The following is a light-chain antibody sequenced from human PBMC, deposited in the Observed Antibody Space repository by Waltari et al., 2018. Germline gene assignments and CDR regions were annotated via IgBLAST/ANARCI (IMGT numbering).Light chain of an antibody. CDR3: ASWDDSLNGHWV. CDR1: ASNIGGNL. J-gene: IGLJ3*02. Sequence: QSVLTQPPSASGTPGQSVTIPCSGGASNIGGNLVNWYQQLQGKAPKLLIYRSDLRSSGVPDRFSGSKSGTSASLAISGLQSEDEADYFCASWDDSLNGHWVFGGGTKVTVL. CDR2: RSD. V-gene: IGLV1-44*01.